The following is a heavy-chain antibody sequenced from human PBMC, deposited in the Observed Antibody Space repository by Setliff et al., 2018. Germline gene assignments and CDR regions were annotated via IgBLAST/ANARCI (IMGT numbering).Heavy chain of an antibody. V-gene: IGHV1-18*01. Sequence: ASVKVSCKASGYTFASSGISWVRQPPGQGLEWMGWIGAYNGNTYNAHKFQGRVTMTTDTSTRPAYMEVTSLRSDDTAVYYCATEKFPGDWGDYWGQGTLVTVSS. CDR2: IGAYNGNT. J-gene: IGHJ4*02. CDR1: GYTFASSG. D-gene: IGHD2-21*01. CDR3: ATEKFPGDWGDY.